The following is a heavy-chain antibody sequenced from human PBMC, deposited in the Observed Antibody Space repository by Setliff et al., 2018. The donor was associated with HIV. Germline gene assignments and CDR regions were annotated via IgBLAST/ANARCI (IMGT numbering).Heavy chain of an antibody. CDR2: VHYSGNT. CDR1: GDSTSSSSSF. J-gene: IGHJ4*02. D-gene: IGHD2-15*01. Sequence: PSETLSLTCTVSGDSTSSSSSFWGWIRQPPGKGLEWIGYVHYSGNTRYNPSLKSRVTISVDTSKNNFSLKLSSVTAADTAVYYCASEKVAWTVSDSFFEFWGQGVSVTVSS. CDR3: ASEKVAWTVSDSFFEF. V-gene: IGHV4-61*03.